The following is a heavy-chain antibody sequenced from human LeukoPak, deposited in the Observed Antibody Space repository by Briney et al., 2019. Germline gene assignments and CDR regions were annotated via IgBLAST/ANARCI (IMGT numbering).Heavy chain of an antibody. V-gene: IGHV4-4*07. CDR2: IYTSGST. D-gene: IGHD6-13*01. CDR3: ASGSRSYYYYYMDV. Sequence: SETLSLTCTVSGGSISSYYWSWIRQPAGHGLEWIGRIYTSGSTNYNPSLKSRVTMSVDSSKNQFSLKLSSVTAADTAVYYCASGSRSYYYYYMDVWGKGTTVTVSS. CDR1: GGSISSYY. J-gene: IGHJ6*03.